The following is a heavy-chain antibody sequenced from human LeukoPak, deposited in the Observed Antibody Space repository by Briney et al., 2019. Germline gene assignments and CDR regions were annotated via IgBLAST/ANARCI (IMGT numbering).Heavy chain of an antibody. Sequence: PGGSLRLSCAASGFSFSRYWTHWVRQAPGKGLVWVSLINSDGTTTTNADSVKGRFTISRDNAKNTLYLQMNSLRAEDTAVYYCARGKAGVDTNWYFDLWGRGTLVTVSS. CDR3: ARGKAGVDTNWYFDL. D-gene: IGHD3-10*01. CDR2: INSDGTTT. V-gene: IGHV3-74*01. J-gene: IGHJ2*01. CDR1: GFSFSRYW.